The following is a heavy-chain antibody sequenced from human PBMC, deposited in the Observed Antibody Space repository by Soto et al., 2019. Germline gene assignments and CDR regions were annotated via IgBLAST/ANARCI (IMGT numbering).Heavy chain of an antibody. CDR2: INPNSGGT. CDR1: GYTFTGYY. D-gene: IGHD3-9*01. CDR3: ARGSVLRYFDWSLDYYMGV. J-gene: IGHJ6*03. Sequence: ASVKVSCKASGYTFTGYYMHRVRQAPGQGLEWMGWINPNSGGTNYAQKFQGWVTMTRDTSISTAYMELSRLRSDDTAVYYCARGSVLRYFDWSLDYYMGVWGKGTTVTVSS. V-gene: IGHV1-2*04.